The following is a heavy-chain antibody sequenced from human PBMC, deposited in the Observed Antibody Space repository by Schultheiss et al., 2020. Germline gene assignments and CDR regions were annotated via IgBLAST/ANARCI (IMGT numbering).Heavy chain of an antibody. CDR2: INHSGST. Sequence: SETLSLTCAVYGGSFSGYYWGWIRQPPGQGLEWIGEINHSGSTNYNPSLKSRVIISLDTSKNQLSLKLSSVTAADTAVYYCARESRPSGYQVEYNWFDPWGQGTLVTVSS. J-gene: IGHJ5*02. CDR1: GGSFSGYY. D-gene: IGHD3-9*01. CDR3: ARESRPSGYQVEYNWFDP. V-gene: IGHV4-34*09.